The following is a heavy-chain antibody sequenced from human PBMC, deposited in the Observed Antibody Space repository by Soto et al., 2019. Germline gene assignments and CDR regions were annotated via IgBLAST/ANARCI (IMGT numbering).Heavy chain of an antibody. CDR1: GFTFSSYA. D-gene: IGHD3-16*01. Sequence: PGGSLRLSCAASGFTFSSYAMSWVRQAPGKGLEWVSAISGSGGSTYYADSVKGRFTISRDNSKNTLYLQMNSLRAEDTAVYYCWLYYDYVWGSYGMDVWGQGTTVTVS. V-gene: IGHV3-23*01. J-gene: IGHJ6*02. CDR2: ISGSGGST. CDR3: WLYYDYVWGSYGMDV.